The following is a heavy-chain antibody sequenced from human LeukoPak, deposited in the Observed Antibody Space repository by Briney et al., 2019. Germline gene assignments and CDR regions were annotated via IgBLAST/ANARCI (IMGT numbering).Heavy chain of an antibody. CDR1: GYSISSGHY. J-gene: IGHJ6*03. Sequence: SETLSLTCSVSGYSISSGHYWGWIRQPPGKGLEWIGSIYHSGSTYYNPSLKSRITISVDTSKNQFSLKLSSVTAADTAVYYCARGRSTRGITMVRGVMGYYMDVWGKGTTVTISS. CDR3: ARGRSTRGITMVRGVMGYYMDV. CDR2: IYHSGST. D-gene: IGHD3-10*01. V-gene: IGHV4-38-2*02.